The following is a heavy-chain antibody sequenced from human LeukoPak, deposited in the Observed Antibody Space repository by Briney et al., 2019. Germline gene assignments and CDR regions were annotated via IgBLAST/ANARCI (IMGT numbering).Heavy chain of an antibody. D-gene: IGHD2-15*01. V-gene: IGHV1-46*01. CDR3: ARHSEDCSGGSCYQYYYYYYGMDV. J-gene: IGHJ6*02. CDR1: GYTFTSYY. Sequence: APAKVSCKASGYTFTSYYMHWVRQAPGQGLEWMGIINPSGGSTSYAQKFQGRVTMTRDTSTSTVYMELSSLRSEDTAVYYCARHSEDCSGGSCYQYYYYYYGMDVWGQGTTVTVSS. CDR2: INPSGGST.